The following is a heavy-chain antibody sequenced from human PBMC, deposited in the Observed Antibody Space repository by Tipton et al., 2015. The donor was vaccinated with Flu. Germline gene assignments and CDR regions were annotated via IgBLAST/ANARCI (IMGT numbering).Heavy chain of an antibody. V-gene: IGHV4-59*01. CDR3: ARGSAAAGTLGAFDI. D-gene: IGHD6-13*01. Sequence: TLSLTCTVSGGSISSNYWSWIRQPPGKGLEWIGYIYYSGSTNYNPSLKSRVTISVDTSKNQFSLKLSSVTAADTAVYYCARGSAAAGTLGAFDIWGQGTMVTVSS. CDR1: GGSISSNY. CDR2: IYYSGST. J-gene: IGHJ3*02.